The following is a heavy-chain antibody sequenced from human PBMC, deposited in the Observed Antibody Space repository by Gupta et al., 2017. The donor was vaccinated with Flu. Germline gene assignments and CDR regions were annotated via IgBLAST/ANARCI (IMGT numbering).Heavy chain of an antibody. D-gene: IGHD3-10*01. CDR2: ISSSSRYI. V-gene: IGHV3-21*02. CDR1: GFTFRGYS. CDR3: VKFASGSSNAAY. Sequence: EVQLVESGGGLVKPGGSLRLSCAASGFTFRGYSMNWVPQAPGKGLEWVSSISSSSRYIDYAGSVKGRFTISRDNARNSLSLQMNNLRVEDTAVYYCVKFASGSSNAAYWGQGTLVTVSS. J-gene: IGHJ4*02.